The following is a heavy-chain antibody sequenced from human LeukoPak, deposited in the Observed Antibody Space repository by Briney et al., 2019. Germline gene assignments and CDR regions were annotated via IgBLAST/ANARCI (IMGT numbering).Heavy chain of an antibody. D-gene: IGHD5-18*01. CDR1: GFXLSNAW. CDR3: TTLHAFDV. CDR2: INSKSDGGTM. Sequence: PGCSLRLPCAASGFXLSNAWMSWVRQAPGKGLEWVGRINSKSDGGTMDYAAHVKGRLTISSDVSKNTVYVQMNSLKTEDTAVYYCTTLHAFDVWGQGTMVTVSS. J-gene: IGHJ3*01. V-gene: IGHV3-15*01.